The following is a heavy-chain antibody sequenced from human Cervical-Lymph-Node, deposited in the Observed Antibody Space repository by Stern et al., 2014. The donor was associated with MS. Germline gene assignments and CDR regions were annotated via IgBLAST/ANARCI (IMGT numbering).Heavy chain of an antibody. D-gene: IGHD5-12*01. J-gene: IGHJ4*02. Sequence: QLQLQESGPGLVRPSQTLSLTCTVSGASLSSGLYSWSWIRQLPGKGLEWIGYISGSTYYNPSLQRRVTISVDTSETQVSLKVTSVTAADTAVYYCARGGWLRSYFFDYWGQGARVTVSS. CDR2: ISGST. V-gene: IGHV4-31*03. CDR3: ARGGWLRSYFFDY. CDR1: GASLSSGLYS.